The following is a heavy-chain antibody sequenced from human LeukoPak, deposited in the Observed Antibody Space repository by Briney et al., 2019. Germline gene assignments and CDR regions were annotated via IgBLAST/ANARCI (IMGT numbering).Heavy chain of an antibody. CDR3: ARAGYFDRNAYRAKHGGGGLDY. V-gene: IGHV3-23*01. CDR2: ISDSGGTT. D-gene: IGHD3-22*01. CDR1: GFTFSSYA. J-gene: IGHJ4*02. Sequence: PGGSLRLSCAASGFTFSSYAMSWVRQAPGKGLEWVSAISDSGGTTYYADSVKGRFTISRDNSKSTLYVQMNSLRAEDTAVYYCARAGYFDRNAYRAKHGGGGLDYWGQGTLVTVSS.